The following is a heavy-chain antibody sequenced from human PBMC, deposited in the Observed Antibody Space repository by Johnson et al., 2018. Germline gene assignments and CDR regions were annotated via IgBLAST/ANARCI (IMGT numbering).Heavy chain of an antibody. CDR2: ISYDGSIK. D-gene: IGHD3-22*01. V-gene: IGHV3-30*18. Sequence: QPGRSLRLSCEASGFTFSTYGMHWVRQAPGKGLEWVAIISYDGSIKYHADSLKGQFTISRDNSNNTLTLYLQMNSLRAEDTAVYYCAKADSSGYYYGMDVWGQGTTVTVSS. CDR3: AKADSSGYYYGMDV. CDR1: GFTFSTYG. J-gene: IGHJ6*02.